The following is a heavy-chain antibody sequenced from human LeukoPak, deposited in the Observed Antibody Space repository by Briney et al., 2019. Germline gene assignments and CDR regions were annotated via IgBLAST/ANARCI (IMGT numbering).Heavy chain of an antibody. D-gene: IGHD6-13*01. CDR2: IWYDGSNK. V-gene: IGHV3-33*06. J-gene: IGHJ5*02. CDR3: AKGDSSSWYPS. Sequence: GGSLRLSCAASGFIFSSYGIHWVRQAPGKGLEWVAVIWYDGSNKYYADSVKGRFTISRDNSKNTLYLQMNSLRAEDTAVYYCAKGDSSSWYPSWGQGTLVTVSS. CDR1: GFIFSSYG.